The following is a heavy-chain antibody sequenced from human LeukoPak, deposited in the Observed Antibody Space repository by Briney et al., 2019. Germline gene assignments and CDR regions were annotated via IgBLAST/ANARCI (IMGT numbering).Heavy chain of an antibody. J-gene: IGHJ4*02. D-gene: IGHD3-9*01. Sequence: PGGSLRLSCAASGFTFSDYYMSWIRQAPGKGLEWVAFISFDGSNKYSANSVKGRFTISRDNFKNTLFLQMNTLRAEDTAIYYCVKSVSTGLGVIDFWGQGTLVTVSS. CDR1: GFTFSDYY. CDR2: ISFDGSNK. V-gene: IGHV3-30*18. CDR3: VKSVSTGLGVIDF.